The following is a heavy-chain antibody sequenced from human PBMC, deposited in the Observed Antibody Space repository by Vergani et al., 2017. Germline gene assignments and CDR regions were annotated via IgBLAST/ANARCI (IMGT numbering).Heavy chain of an antibody. CDR2: ISSSGSTI. CDR3: ARDLEYCSSTSCYTAYYYYMDV. Sequence: QVQLVESGGGLVKPGRSLRLSCAASGFTFSDYYMSWIRQAPGKGLEWVSYISSSGSTIYYADSVKGRFTISRDNAKNSLYLQMNSLRAEDTAVYYCARDLEYCSSTSCYTAYYYYMDVWGKGP. J-gene: IGHJ6*03. CDR1: GFTFSDYY. D-gene: IGHD2-2*02. V-gene: IGHV3-11*01.